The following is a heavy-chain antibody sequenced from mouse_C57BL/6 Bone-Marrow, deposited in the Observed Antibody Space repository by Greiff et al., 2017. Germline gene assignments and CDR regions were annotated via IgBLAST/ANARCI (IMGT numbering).Heavy chain of an antibody. CDR1: GYTFTSYW. J-gene: IGHJ3*01. CDR3: ARGTIYYGFAY. V-gene: IGHV1-50*01. Sequence: QVQLQQPGAELVKPGASVKLSCKASGYTFTSYWMQWVKQRPGQGLEWIGEIDPSDSYTNYNQKFKGKATLTVDTSSSTAYMQLSSLTSEDSAVYYCARGTIYYGFAYWGQGTLVTVSA. D-gene: IGHD2-1*01. CDR2: IDPSDSYT.